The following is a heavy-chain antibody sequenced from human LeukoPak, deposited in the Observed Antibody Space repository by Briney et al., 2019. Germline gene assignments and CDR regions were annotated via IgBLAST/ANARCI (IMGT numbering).Heavy chain of an antibody. CDR1: GFTFSGSG. Sequence: GGSLRLSCAASGFTFSGSGMHWVRQPSGKGREWLGRIRPKANNYATSYTASVKGRLTISRDDSKNTAFLQMNSLTIEDTAVYYCVSGGLFRAFDYWGQGTPVTVSS. D-gene: IGHD3-10*01. CDR3: VSGGLFRAFDY. V-gene: IGHV3-73*01. J-gene: IGHJ4*02. CDR2: IRPKANNYAT.